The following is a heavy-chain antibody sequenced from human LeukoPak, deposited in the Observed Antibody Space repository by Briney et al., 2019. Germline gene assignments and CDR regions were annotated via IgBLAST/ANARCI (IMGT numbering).Heavy chain of an antibody. D-gene: IGHD3-10*01. CDR3: AKDIFTMVRGAIDY. Sequence: GGSLRLSCAASGFTFSSYWMHWVRQAPGKGLVWVSRIKSDGIATGYADSVKGRFTISRDNAKNSLYLQMNSLRAEDTALYYCAKDIFTMVRGAIDYWGQGTLVTVSS. CDR1: GFTFSSYW. V-gene: IGHV3-74*01. J-gene: IGHJ4*02. CDR2: IKSDGIAT.